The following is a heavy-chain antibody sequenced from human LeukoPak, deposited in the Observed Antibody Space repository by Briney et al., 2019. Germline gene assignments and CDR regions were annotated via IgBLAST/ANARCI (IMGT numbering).Heavy chain of an antibody. CDR2: ISYDGSNK. Sequence: GRSLRLSCAASGFTFSSYAMHWVRQAPGKGLEWVAVISYDGSNKYYADSVKGRFTISRDNSKNTLYLQMNSLRAEDTAVYYCASGYRGPYYYYGMDVWGQGNTVTVSS. D-gene: IGHD5-12*01. J-gene: IGHJ6*02. CDR1: GFTFSSYA. CDR3: ASGYRGPYYYYGMDV. V-gene: IGHV3-30-3*01.